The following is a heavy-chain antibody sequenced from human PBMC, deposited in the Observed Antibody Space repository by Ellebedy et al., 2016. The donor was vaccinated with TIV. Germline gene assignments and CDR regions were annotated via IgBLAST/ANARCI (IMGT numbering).Heavy chain of an antibody. CDR1: GFTFHSYG. CDR3: AKVLFAFGEFESPFDP. CDR2: IRYDGSDK. V-gene: IGHV3-30*02. Sequence: GESLKISCAASGFTFHSYGMHWVRQAPGKGLEWVTFIRYDGSDKYYADSVKGHFTVSRDNSKNTLTLQMNSLRLEDTAVYYCAKVLFAFGEFESPFDPWGQGTLVIVSS. D-gene: IGHD3-10*01. J-gene: IGHJ5*02.